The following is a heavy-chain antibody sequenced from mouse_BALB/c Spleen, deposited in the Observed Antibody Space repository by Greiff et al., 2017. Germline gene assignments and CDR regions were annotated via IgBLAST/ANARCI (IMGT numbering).Heavy chain of an antibody. CDR1: GFTFSDYY. D-gene: IGHD2-4*01. J-gene: IGHJ4*01. CDR3: ASDEDYGGFSYAMDY. CDR2: ISDGGSYT. Sequence: DVMLVESGGGLVKPGGSLKLSCAASGFTFSDYYMYWVRQTPEKRLEWVATISDGGSYTYYPDSVKGRFTISRDNAKNNLYLQMSSLKSEDTAMYYCASDEDYGGFSYAMDYWGQGTSVTVSA. V-gene: IGHV5-4*02.